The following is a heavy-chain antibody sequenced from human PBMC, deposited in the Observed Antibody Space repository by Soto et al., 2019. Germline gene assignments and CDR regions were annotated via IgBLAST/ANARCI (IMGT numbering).Heavy chain of an antibody. CDR1: GFTFRDYF. Sequence: PGGSLRLSCAASGFTFRDYFMTWVRQAPGKGLEWVSFISRSTNLIYYADSVKGRFTVSRDNAKNSLYLQMNNLRVEDTALYYCAKVAKSGVVIEYFDSWGQGSLVTVSS. CDR3: AKVAKSGVVIEYFDS. J-gene: IGHJ4*02. V-gene: IGHV3-11*01. D-gene: IGHD3-3*01. CDR2: ISRSTNLI.